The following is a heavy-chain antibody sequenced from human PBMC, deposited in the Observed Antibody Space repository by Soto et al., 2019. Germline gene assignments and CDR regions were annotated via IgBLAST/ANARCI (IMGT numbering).Heavy chain of an antibody. V-gene: IGHV4-39*01. J-gene: IGHJ4*02. CDR1: GGSISSSSYY. CDR2: IYYSGST. Sequence: QLQLQESGPGLVKPSETLSLTCTVSGGSISSSSYYWGWIRQPPGKGLEWIGSIYYSGSTYYNPFLKSRVTISVDTSKNQFSLKLSSVTAAATAVYYWARHSPAISISDHWGQGTLVTVSS. CDR3: ARHSPAISISDH. D-gene: IGHD3-3*01.